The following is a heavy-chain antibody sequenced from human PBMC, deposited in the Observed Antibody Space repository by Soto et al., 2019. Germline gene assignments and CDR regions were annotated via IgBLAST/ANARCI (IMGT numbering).Heavy chain of an antibody. V-gene: IGHV1-69*02. CDR1: GGTFSSYT. D-gene: IGHD5-12*01. CDR2: IIPILGIA. J-gene: IGHJ3*02. CDR3: ASDLLEYSGYEVNAFDI. Sequence: QVQLVQSGAEVKKPGSSVKVSCKASGGTFSSYTISWVRQAPGQGLEWMGRIIPILGIANYAQKFQGRVTITADKSTRTAYMALSSLRSEDTAVYYCASDLLEYSGYEVNAFDIWGQGTMVTVSS.